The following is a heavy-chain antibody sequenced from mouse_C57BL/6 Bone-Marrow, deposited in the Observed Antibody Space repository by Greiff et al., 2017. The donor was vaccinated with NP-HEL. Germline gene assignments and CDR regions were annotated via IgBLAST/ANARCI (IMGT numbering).Heavy chain of an antibody. CDR2: IDPSDSYT. V-gene: IGHV1-69*01. CDR3: AREALNWEYFDY. CDR1: GYTFTSYW. Sequence: VQLQQPGAELVMPGASVKLSCKASGYTFTSYWMHWVKQRPGQGLEWIGEIDPSDSYTNYNQTFKGQSPLTVDKSYSTADMQLRSLTSEESAVYYCAREALNWEYFDYWGQGTTLTVSS. D-gene: IGHD4-1*01. J-gene: IGHJ2*01.